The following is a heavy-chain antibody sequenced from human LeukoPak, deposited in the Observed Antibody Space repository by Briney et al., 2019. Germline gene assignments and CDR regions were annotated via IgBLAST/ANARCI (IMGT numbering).Heavy chain of an antibody. J-gene: IGHJ5*02. V-gene: IGHV1-2*02. CDR1: GYTFTSHG. D-gene: IGHD6-19*01. Sequence: GSVKVSCKASGYTFTSHGISWVRQAPGQGLEWMGWINPNSGGTNYAQKFQGRVTMTRDTSISTAYMELSRLRSDDTAVYYCARAPGIAVAGTGWFDPWGQGTLVTVSS. CDR3: ARAPGIAVAGTGWFDP. CDR2: INPNSGGT.